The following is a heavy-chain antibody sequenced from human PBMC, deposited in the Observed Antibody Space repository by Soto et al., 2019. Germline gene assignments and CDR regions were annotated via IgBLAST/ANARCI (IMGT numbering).Heavy chain of an antibody. D-gene: IGHD2-2*01. J-gene: IGHJ6*02. CDR1: GGAFSSYA. V-gene: IGHV1-69*06. CDR3: AGGLGYCSSTSCRGHYYYGMDV. CDR2: IIPIFGTA. Sequence: SVKVSCKASGGAFSSYAISWVRQAPGQGLEWTGGIIPIFGTANYAQKFQGRVTITADKSTSTAYMELSSLRSEDTAVYYCAGGLGYCSSTSCRGHYYYGMDVWGQGTTVTVSS.